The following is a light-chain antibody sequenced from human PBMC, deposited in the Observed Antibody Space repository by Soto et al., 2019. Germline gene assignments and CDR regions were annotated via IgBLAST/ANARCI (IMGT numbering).Light chain of an antibody. CDR3: RQYNSYSWT. CDR2: KAS. Sequence: DIQMTQSPSTLSASVGDRVTITCRASQSISSWLAWYQQKPGKAPKLLIYKASSLESVVPSRLSGSGSGTEFTLSIYSLQPDDVATYYCRQYNSYSWTFGQGTKVEIK. CDR1: QSISSW. V-gene: IGKV1-5*03. J-gene: IGKJ1*01.